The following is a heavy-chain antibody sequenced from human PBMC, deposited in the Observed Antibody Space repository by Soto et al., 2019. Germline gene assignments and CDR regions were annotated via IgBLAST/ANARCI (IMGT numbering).Heavy chain of an antibody. CDR3: ARVITIFGVASYGMDV. Sequence: ASVKVSCKASGYTFTSYGISWVRQAPGQGLEWMGWINAGNGNTKYSQKFQGRVTITRDTSASTAYMELSSLRSEDTAVYYCARVITIFGVASYGMDVWGQGTTVTVSS. CDR1: GYTFTSYG. J-gene: IGHJ6*02. CDR2: INAGNGNT. D-gene: IGHD3-3*01. V-gene: IGHV1-3*01.